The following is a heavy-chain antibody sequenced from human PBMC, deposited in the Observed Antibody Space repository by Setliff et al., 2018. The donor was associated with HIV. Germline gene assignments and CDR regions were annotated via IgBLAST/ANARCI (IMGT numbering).Heavy chain of an antibody. J-gene: IGHJ4*02. D-gene: IGHD3-3*01. CDR2: IYYSGNT. CDR3: TGDITEGFFLERASEY. CDR1: GTSIRSRF. Sequence: LSLTCTVSGTSIRSRFWSWIRQPPGKGLEWIGTIYYSGNTNYNPSLKSRVTISVDTSKYQFSLQLSSVTAADTAVYYCTGDITEGFFLERASEYWGQGSLVTVS. V-gene: IGHV4-59*11.